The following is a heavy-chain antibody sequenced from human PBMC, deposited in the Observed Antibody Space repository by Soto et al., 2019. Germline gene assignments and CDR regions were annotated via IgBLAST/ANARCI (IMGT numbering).Heavy chain of an antibody. Sequence: PSETLSLTCTVSGGSINSYYWSWIRQPPGKGLEWIGYIYYSGSTNYNPSLKSRATISVDTSKNQFTLKLSSVTAADTAVYYCARVPWQWLGGYAFDIWGQWTMVTVSS. J-gene: IGHJ3*02. CDR3: ARVPWQWLGGYAFDI. CDR2: IYYSGST. CDR1: GGSINSYY. V-gene: IGHV4-59*01. D-gene: IGHD6-19*01.